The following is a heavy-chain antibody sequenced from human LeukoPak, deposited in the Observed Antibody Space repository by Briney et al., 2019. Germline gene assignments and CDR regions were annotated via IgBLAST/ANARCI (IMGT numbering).Heavy chain of an antibody. CDR3: ARAPSEIGGYYPEYFRH. Sequence: GGALRLSCAASGFTFSTYWMHWVRQAPGKGLGGVSRIKSDGSTNYSDSVKGRVTISKDNAKNTLSLQMNSLRPEDTGVYYCARAPSEIGGYYPEYFRHWGQGTLVTVSS. CDR2: IKSDGST. D-gene: IGHD3-3*01. J-gene: IGHJ1*01. CDR1: GFTFSTYW. V-gene: IGHV3-74*01.